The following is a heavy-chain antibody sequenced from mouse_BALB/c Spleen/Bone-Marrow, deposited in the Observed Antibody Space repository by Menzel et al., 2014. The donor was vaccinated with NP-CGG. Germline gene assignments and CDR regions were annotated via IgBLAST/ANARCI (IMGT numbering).Heavy chain of an antibody. Sequence: VMLVESGAELARPGASVKLSCKASGYTLTSYWMQWVKQRPGQGLEWIGAIYPGDGDIRYTQKFKGKATLTADKSSSTAYMQLSSLASEDSAVYYCARTTMITTGGYYAMDYWGQGTSVTVSS. CDR1: GYTLTSYW. CDR2: IYPGDGDI. J-gene: IGHJ4*01. V-gene: IGHV1-87*01. CDR3: ARTTMITTGGYYAMDY. D-gene: IGHD2-4*01.